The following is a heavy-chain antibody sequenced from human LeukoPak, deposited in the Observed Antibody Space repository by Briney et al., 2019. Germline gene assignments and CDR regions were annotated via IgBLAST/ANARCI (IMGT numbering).Heavy chain of an antibody. CDR2: IYSSGST. CDR3: ARVGDYGDYVHSHYYYYYYMDV. J-gene: IGHJ6*03. V-gene: IGHV4-61*02. CDR1: GGSISSGSYY. D-gene: IGHD4-17*01. Sequence: PSETLSLTCTVSGGSISSGSYYWSWIRQPAGKGLEWIGRIYSSGSTNYNPSLKSRVTISLDTSKNQFSLKLSSVTAADTAVYYCARVGDYGDYVHSHYYYYYYMDVWGKGTTVTVSS.